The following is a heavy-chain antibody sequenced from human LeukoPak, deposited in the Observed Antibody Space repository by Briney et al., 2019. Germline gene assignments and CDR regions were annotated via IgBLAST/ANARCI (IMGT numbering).Heavy chain of an antibody. J-gene: IGHJ4*02. Sequence: GGSLRLSCAASGFTFSSYWMHWVRQAPGKGLVGVSRINSDGRSTNYADSVKGRFTISRDNAKNTLYLQMNSLRAEDTALYYCAKGGYSYGWYYFDYWGQGTLVTVSS. CDR2: INSDGRST. CDR3: AKGGYSYGWYYFDY. CDR1: GFTFSSYW. D-gene: IGHD5-18*01. V-gene: IGHV3-74*01.